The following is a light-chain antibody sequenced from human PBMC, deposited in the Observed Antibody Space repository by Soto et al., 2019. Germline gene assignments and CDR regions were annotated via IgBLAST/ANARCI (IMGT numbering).Light chain of an antibody. CDR3: CSYAGSYTLV. CDR2: DVN. J-gene: IGLJ2*01. V-gene: IGLV2-11*01. Sequence: QSALTQPRSVSGSPGQSVTLSCTGTSSDVGGYHYVSWYQHHPGKAPKIIIYDVNKRPSGVPDRFSGSKSGNTASQTISGLQTEDEADYYCCSYAGSYTLVFGGGTKLTVL. CDR1: SSDVGGYHY.